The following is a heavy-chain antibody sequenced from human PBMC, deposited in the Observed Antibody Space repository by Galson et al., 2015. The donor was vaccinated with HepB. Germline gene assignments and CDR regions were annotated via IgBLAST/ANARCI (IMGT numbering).Heavy chain of an antibody. CDR1: GFIFTDYY. J-gene: IGHJ3*02. CDR3: ARYSPSPNDAFDI. CDR2: INTDSGVP. Sequence: SVKVSCKADGFIFTDYYLHWVRQAPGQGLEWMGWINTDSGVPQSAQNFQGWVTMTRDTSITTAYMALHRLISDDTAVYYCARYSPSPNDAFDIWGQGTMLTVSS. D-gene: IGHD1-26*01. V-gene: IGHV1-2*04.